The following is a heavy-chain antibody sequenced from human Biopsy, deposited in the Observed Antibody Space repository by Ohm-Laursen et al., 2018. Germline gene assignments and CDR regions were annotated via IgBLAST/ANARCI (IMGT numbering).Heavy chain of an antibody. CDR1: GFTFSSSA. J-gene: IGHJ6*02. CDR2: MAVGSGHT. CDR3: AATSTLYYYYYAMDV. Sequence: SVKVSCKASGFTFSSSAVQWVRQARGQRLEGIGWMAVGSGHTNYAQKFQERVTITRDMSTSTAYMELTSLRSEDTAVYYCAATSTLYYYYYAMDVWDQGTTITVSS. V-gene: IGHV1-58*01.